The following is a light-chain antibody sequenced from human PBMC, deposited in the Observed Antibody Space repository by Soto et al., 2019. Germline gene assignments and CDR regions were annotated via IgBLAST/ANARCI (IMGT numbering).Light chain of an antibody. CDR3: SSDTSDWGV. CDR2: EVR. CDR1: SSDVGGYDF. V-gene: IGLV2-14*01. J-gene: IGLJ1*01. Sequence: QSALTQPASVSGSPGQSITISCTGTSSDVGGYDFVSWYQHHPGKAPKLIIYEVRTRPSGVSDRFSGSKSGNTASLTISGLHAEDDDDYYCSSDTSDWGVFGTGTKVTVL.